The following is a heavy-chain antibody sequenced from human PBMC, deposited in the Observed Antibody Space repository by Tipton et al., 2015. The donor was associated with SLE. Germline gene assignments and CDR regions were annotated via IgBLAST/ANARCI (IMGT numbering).Heavy chain of an antibody. CDR2: IYDSGST. CDR1: GGSISSHY. Sequence: TLSLTCTVSGGSISSHYWSWIRQPPGKGLEWIGYIYDSGSTNYNPSLKSRVTISVDTSKNQFSLKLSSVTAADTAVYYCATGYSGYDSPFYYYGLDVWGQGTTVTVSS. CDR3: ATGYSGYDSPFYYYGLDV. V-gene: IGHV4-59*11. D-gene: IGHD5-12*01. J-gene: IGHJ6*02.